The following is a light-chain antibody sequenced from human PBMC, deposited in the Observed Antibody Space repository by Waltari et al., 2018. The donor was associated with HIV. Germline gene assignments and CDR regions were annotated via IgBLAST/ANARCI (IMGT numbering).Light chain of an antibody. V-gene: IGLV1-47*01. CDR1: SSNIGSNY. CDR3: AAWDDSLSGPWV. J-gene: IGLJ3*02. Sequence: QSVLTQPPSVSGTPGQRVSISCSGSSSNIGSNYVYWYQQLPGTAPKLLIYRKNQRPSGVPDRFSGSKSGTSASLAISGLRSEDEADYYCAAWDDSLSGPWVFGGGTKLTVL. CDR2: RKN.